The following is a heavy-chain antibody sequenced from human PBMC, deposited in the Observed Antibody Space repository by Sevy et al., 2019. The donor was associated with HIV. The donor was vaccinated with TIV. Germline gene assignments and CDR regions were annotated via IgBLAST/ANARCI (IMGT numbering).Heavy chain of an antibody. CDR2: IKQDGSEK. V-gene: IGHV3-7*01. J-gene: IGHJ6*02. CDR3: ARSGGSYDYGMDV. CDR1: EFTFSSYW. Sequence: GGSLRLSCAASEFTFSSYWMSWVRQATGKGLEWVANIKQDGSEKYYVDSVKGRFTISRDNAKNSLYLQMNSLRAEDTAVYYCARSGGSYDYGMDVWGQGTTVTVSS. D-gene: IGHD1-26*01.